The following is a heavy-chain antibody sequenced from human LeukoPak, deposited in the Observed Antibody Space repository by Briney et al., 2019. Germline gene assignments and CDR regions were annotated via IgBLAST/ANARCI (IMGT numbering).Heavy chain of an antibody. D-gene: IGHD2-8*02. J-gene: IGHJ6*03. CDR1: GFTFSSYA. Sequence: PGRSLRLSCAASGFTFSSYAMHWVRQAPGKGLEWVAVISYDGSNKYYADSVKGRFTISRDNSKNTLCLQMNSLRAEDTAVYYCARDAVVLSPDYYYYMDVWGKGTTVTVSS. CDR3: ARDAVVLSPDYYYYMDV. V-gene: IGHV3-30*04. CDR2: ISYDGSNK.